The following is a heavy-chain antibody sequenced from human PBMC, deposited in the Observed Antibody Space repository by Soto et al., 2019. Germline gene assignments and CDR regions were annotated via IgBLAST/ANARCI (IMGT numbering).Heavy chain of an antibody. CDR1: GGTFSSYA. D-gene: IGHD3-10*01. V-gene: IGHV1-69*12. J-gene: IGHJ6*02. CDR2: IIPIFGTA. CDR3: ARDRSCGSGSYHLGGMDV. Sequence: QVQLVQSGAEVKKPGSSVKVSCKASGGTFSSYAISWVRQAPGQGLEWMGGIIPIFGTANYAQKCQGRVTITADESTSTAYRELSRLRSEDTAVYYCARDRSCGSGSYHLGGMDVWGQGTTVTVSS.